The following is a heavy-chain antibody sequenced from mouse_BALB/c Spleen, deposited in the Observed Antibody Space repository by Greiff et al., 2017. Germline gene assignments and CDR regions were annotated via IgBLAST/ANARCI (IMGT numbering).Heavy chain of an antibody. D-gene: IGHD1-1*01. V-gene: IGHV2-2*02. CDR3: ARKGYYGSSYDWYFDV. CDR1: GFSLTSYG. CDR2: IWSGGST. J-gene: IGHJ1*01. Sequence: QVQLKQSGPGLVQPSQSLSITCTVSGFSLTSYGVHWVRQSPGKGLEWLGVIWSGGSTDYNAAFISRLSFSKDNSKSQVFFKMNSLQANDTAIYYCARKGYYGSSYDWYFDVWGAGTTVTVSS.